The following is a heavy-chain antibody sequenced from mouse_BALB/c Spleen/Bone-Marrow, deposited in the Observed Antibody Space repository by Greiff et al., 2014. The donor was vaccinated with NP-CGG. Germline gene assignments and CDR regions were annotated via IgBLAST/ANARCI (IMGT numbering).Heavy chain of an antibody. CDR1: GYTFTSYW. Sequence: LQQSGSELVRPGASVKLSCKASGYTFTSYWVHWVKQRPGQGLEWIGNIYPGSGSPNYDDRFKSKATLTVDTSSSTAYMQLSSLTSEDSAVYYCTIYAFAYWGQGTLVTVSA. V-gene: IGHV1S22*01. J-gene: IGHJ3*01. CDR2: IYPGSGSP. D-gene: IGHD2-12*01. CDR3: TIYAFAY.